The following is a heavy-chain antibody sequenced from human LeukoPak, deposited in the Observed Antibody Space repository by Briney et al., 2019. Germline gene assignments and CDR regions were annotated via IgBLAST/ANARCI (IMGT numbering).Heavy chain of an antibody. CDR2: IYHSGST. CDR3: ARTATYSSTWYPTYYYYYGMDV. V-gene: IGHV4-30-2*02. D-gene: IGHD6-13*01. Sequence: PSETLSLTCTVSGGSISSGGYYWSWIRQPPGKGLEWIGYIYHSGSTYYNPSLKSRVTISVDTSRNQFSLKLTSVTAADTAVYYCARTATYSSTWYPTYYYYYGMDVWGQGTTVTVSS. CDR1: GGSISSGGYY. J-gene: IGHJ6*02.